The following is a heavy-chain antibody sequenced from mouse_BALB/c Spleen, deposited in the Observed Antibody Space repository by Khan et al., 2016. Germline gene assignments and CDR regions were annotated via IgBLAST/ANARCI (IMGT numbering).Heavy chain of an antibody. D-gene: IGHD1-1*01. J-gene: IGHJ3*01. CDR1: GYTFTDYW. Sequence: QVQLQQSGAELAKPGASVKMSCKASGYTFTDYWMHWVKQRPGQGLEWIGYINPNTGYTEYNQKLKDKATLTADKSSSTACMQLSSLTSEDSAVYYCARWSYYYGSSYGWFAYWGQGTLVTVSA. CDR3: ARWSYYYGSSYGWFAY. V-gene: IGHV1-7*01. CDR2: INPNTGYT.